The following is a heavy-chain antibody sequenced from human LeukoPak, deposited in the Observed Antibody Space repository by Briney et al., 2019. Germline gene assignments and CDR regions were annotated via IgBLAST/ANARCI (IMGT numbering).Heavy chain of an antibody. Sequence: GASVKVSCKASGGTFSSYAISWVRQAPGQGLEWMGGIIPMFDKTNYAQKFQGRVTITADESTSTAYMELSSLRSEDTAVYYCARVLERRLDYYYGMDVWGQGTTVTVSS. CDR1: GGTFSSYA. J-gene: IGHJ6*02. V-gene: IGHV1-69*13. D-gene: IGHD1-1*01. CDR3: ARVLERRLDYYYGMDV. CDR2: IIPMFDKT.